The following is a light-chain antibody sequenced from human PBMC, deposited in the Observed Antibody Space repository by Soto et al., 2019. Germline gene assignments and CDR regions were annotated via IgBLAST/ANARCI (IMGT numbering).Light chain of an antibody. CDR1: QSVSSTY. CDR2: GAS. V-gene: IGKV3-20*01. CDR3: QHYGTSPPLYT. Sequence: EIVLTQSPGTLSLSPGERATLSCRASQSVSSTYLAWYQQRPGQAPRLLIYGASSRATGIPDRFSGSGSGTDFPLIISILEPEDFAAYYCQHYGTSPPLYTVGQGTKLEI. J-gene: IGKJ2*01.